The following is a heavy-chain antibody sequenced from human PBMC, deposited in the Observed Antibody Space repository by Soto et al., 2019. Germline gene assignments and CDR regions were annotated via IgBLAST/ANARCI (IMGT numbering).Heavy chain of an antibody. Sequence: QVQLVESGGGVVQPGRSLRLSCAASGFTFSSYGMHWVRQAPGKGLEWVAVISYDGSNKYYADSVKGRFTISRDNSKNTLYLQMNSLRAEDTAVYYCAKGLIAAAGTPDYWGQGTLVIVSS. D-gene: IGHD6-13*01. V-gene: IGHV3-30*18. J-gene: IGHJ4*02. CDR3: AKGLIAAAGTPDY. CDR2: ISYDGSNK. CDR1: GFTFSSYG.